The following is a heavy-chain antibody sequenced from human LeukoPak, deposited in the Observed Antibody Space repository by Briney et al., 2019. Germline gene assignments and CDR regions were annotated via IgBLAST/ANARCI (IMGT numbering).Heavy chain of an antibody. CDR3: ARDGQLGSYAYYYYYYYMDV. Sequence: KPGGSLRLSCAASGFTFSSYSMNWVRQAPGKGLEWVSSISSSSSYIYYADSVKGRFTISRDNAKNSLYLQMNSLRAEDTAVYYCARDGQLGSYAYYYYYYYMDVWGKGTTVTVSS. V-gene: IGHV3-21*01. J-gene: IGHJ6*03. D-gene: IGHD3-10*01. CDR2: ISSSSSYI. CDR1: GFTFSSYS.